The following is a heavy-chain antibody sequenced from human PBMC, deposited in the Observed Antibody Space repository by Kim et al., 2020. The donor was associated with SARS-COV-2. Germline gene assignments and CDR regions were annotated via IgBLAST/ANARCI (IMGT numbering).Heavy chain of an antibody. D-gene: IGHD2-15*01. J-gene: IGHJ4*02. Sequence: YADSVKGRFTISRDNAKNSLYLQMNSLRAEDTAVYYCARILHAGGAGFDYWGQGTLVTVSS. CDR3: ARILHAGGAGFDY. V-gene: IGHV3-11*06.